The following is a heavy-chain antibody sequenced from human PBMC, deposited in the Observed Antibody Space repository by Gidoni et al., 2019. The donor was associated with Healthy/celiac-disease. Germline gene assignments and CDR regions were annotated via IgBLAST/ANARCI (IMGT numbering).Heavy chain of an antibody. D-gene: IGHD4-17*01. CDR2: IRSKAYGGTT. J-gene: IGHJ4*02. CDR1: GFPFGDYA. CDR3: TRDRGDYGDYQDY. Sequence: EVQLVESGGGLVQPGRSLRLSCTASGFPFGDYAMRWFRQAPGKGLEWVGFIRSKAYGGTTEYAASVKGRFTISRDDSKSIAYLQMNSLKPEDTAVYYCTRDRGDYGDYQDYWGQGTLVTVSS. V-gene: IGHV3-49*03.